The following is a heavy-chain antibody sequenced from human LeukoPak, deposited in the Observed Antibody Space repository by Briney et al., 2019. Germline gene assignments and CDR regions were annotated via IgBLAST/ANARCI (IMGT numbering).Heavy chain of an antibody. CDR2: IYYSGST. V-gene: IGHV4-39*07. CDR3: ARYGYDFPYYYYYGMDV. Sequence: SETLSLTCTVSGGSISSSNYYWGWIRQPPGEGLEWIGTIYYSGSTNYNPSLKSRVTISVDKSKNQFSLKLSSVTAADTAVYYCARYGYDFPYYYYYGMDVWGQGTTVTVSS. CDR1: GGSISSSNYY. D-gene: IGHD3-3*01. J-gene: IGHJ6*02.